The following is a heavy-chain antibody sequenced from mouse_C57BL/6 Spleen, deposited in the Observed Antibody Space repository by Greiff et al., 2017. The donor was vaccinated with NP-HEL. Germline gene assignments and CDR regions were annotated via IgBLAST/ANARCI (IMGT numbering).Heavy chain of an antibody. CDR2: ISYDGSN. D-gene: IGHD2-4*01. CDR1: GYSITSGYY. Sequence: EVQLQQSGPGLVKPSQSLSLTCSVTGYSITSGYYWNWIRQFPGNKLEWMGYISYDGSNNYNPSLKNRISITRDTSKNQFFLKLNSVTTEDTATYYCASYDWVFDYWGQGTTLTVSS. J-gene: IGHJ2*01. V-gene: IGHV3-6*01. CDR3: ASYDWVFDY.